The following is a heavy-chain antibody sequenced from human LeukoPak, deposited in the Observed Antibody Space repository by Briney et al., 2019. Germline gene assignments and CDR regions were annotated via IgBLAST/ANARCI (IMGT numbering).Heavy chain of an antibody. J-gene: IGHJ4*02. D-gene: IGHD6-19*01. CDR1: GGTFSRYA. V-gene: IGHV1-69*01. CDR3: ARDRPYTGGWRGFDY. Sequence: SGTVSCKASGGTFSRYAISWVRQAPGQGLEWMGGIIPMFGIANYAQKFQGRVTITADESTSTAYMELSSLRSEDTAVYYCARDRPYTGGWRGFDYWGQGTLVTVSS. CDR2: IIPMFGIA.